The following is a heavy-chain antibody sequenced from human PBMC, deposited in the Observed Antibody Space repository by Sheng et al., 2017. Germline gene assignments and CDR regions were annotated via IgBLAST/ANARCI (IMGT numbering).Heavy chain of an antibody. CDR2: LLQWEH. Sequence: QVQLQESGPGLVKPSETLSLTCTVSGGSISSYYWSWIRQPPREGTGVDWVYLLQWEHQLQPLPQESSHHISRHVQESVSLKLSSVTAADTAVYYCARDVSSVSHAFDIWGQGTMVTVSS. D-gene: IGHD6-19*01. J-gene: IGHJ3*02. CDR1: GGSISSYY. V-gene: IGHV4-59*01. CDR3: ARDVSSVSHAFDI.